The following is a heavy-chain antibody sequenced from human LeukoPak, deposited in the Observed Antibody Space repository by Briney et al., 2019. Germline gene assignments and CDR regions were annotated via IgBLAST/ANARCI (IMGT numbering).Heavy chain of an antibody. J-gene: IGHJ5*02. Sequence: PSETLSLTCTVSGGSISSYYWSWIRQPPGKGLEWIGYIYYSGSTNYNPSLQSRVTISVDTSKNQFSLKLSSVTAADTAVYYCARTSDYNWFDPWGQGTLVTVSS. V-gene: IGHV4-59*01. CDR2: IYYSGST. D-gene: IGHD3-3*01. CDR1: GGSISSYY. CDR3: ARTSDYNWFDP.